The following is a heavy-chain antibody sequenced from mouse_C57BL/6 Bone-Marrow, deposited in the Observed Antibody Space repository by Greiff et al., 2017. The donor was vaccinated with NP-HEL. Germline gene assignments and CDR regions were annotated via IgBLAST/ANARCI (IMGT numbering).Heavy chain of an antibody. CDR3: ARRAVVAPYAMDY. CDR2: INPGSGGT. CDR1: GYAFTNYL. D-gene: IGHD1-1*01. Sequence: VQLQQSGAELVRPGTSVKVSCKASGYAFTNYLIEWVKQRPGQGLEWIGVINPGSGGTNYNEKFKGKATLTADKSSSTAYMQLSSLTSEDSAVYFCARRAVVAPYAMDYWGQGTSVTVSS. J-gene: IGHJ4*01. V-gene: IGHV1-54*01.